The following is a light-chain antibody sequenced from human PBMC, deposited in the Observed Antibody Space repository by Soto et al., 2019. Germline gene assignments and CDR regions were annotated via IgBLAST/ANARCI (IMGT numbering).Light chain of an antibody. CDR3: SSYAGSTSCV. Sequence: QSVLTQPPSASGSPGQSVTISCTGTSSDIGGYNYASWYQQHPGKAPKLMIYEVSKRPSGVPDRFSGSKSGNTASLTVSGLQAEDEADYYCSSYAGSTSCVFGTGTKVTVL. J-gene: IGLJ1*01. V-gene: IGLV2-8*01. CDR2: EVS. CDR1: SSDIGGYNY.